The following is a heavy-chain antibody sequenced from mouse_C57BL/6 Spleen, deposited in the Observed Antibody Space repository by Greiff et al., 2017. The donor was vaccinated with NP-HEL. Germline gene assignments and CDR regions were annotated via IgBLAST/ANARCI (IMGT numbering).Heavy chain of an antibody. V-gene: IGHV14-1*01. CDR3: TTPGGDYCGGDRDV. D-gene: IGHD1-1*01. CDR1: GFNIKDYY. Sequence: EVQRVESGAELVRPGASVKLSCTASGFNIKDYYMHWVKQRPEQGLEWIGRIDPEDGDTEYAPKFQGKATMTADTSANTAYLQLSSLTSEDTAVYYCTTPGGDYCGGDRDVWGTGTTVTVSS. CDR2: IDPEDGDT. J-gene: IGHJ1*03.